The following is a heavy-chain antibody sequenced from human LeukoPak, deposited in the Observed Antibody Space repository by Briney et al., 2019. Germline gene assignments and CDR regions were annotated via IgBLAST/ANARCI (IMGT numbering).Heavy chain of an antibody. CDR1: GYTFTIYG. V-gene: IGHV1-18*01. CDR3: ARRNSGSYLVDI. J-gene: IGHJ3*02. CDR2: ISAYNGNT. D-gene: IGHD1-26*01. Sequence: ASVTVSCTASGYTFTIYGISWVRQAPGQGHEWMGWISAYNGNTNYAQKLQGRVTMTTDTSTSTAYMELRSLRSDDTAVYYCARRNSGSYLVDIWGQGTMVTVSS.